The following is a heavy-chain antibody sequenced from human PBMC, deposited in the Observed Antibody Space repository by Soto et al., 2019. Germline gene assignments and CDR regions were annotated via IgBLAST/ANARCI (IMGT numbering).Heavy chain of an antibody. Sequence: QVQLQESGPGLVKPSETLSLTCTVSGGSVTSGTYYWSWIRQPPGKGLEYIGSIYYSGSTNYNPSLNTRVTISVDTPKNQFSLKLSSATAADTALYYCASANAGAFNIWGQGTMVTVSS. CDR3: ASANAGAFNI. CDR1: GGSVTSGTYY. V-gene: IGHV4-61*01. CDR2: IYYSGST. J-gene: IGHJ3*02.